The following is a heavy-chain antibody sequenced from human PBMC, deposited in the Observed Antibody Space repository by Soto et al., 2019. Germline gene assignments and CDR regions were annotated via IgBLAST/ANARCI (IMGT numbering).Heavy chain of an antibody. CDR3: ARMGPVVRVYDFWSGYPTNRFDP. J-gene: IGHJ5*02. Sequence: ASVKVSCKASGGTFSSYAISWVRQAPGQGLEWMGGIIPIFGTANYAQKFQGRVTITADESTSTAYMELSSLRSEDTAVYYCARMGPVVRVYDFWSGYPTNRFDPWGQGTLVTVSS. D-gene: IGHD3-3*01. CDR2: IIPIFGTA. V-gene: IGHV1-69*13. CDR1: GGTFSSYA.